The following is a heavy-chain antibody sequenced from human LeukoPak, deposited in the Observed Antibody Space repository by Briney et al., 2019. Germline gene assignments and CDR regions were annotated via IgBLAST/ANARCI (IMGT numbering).Heavy chain of an antibody. CDR2: INHSGST. V-gene: IGHV4-34*01. CDR3: ARGAVAGLDY. D-gene: IGHD6-19*01. J-gene: IGHJ4*02. CDR1: GGSYSGYY. Sequence: SETLSLTCAVYGGSYSGYYWSWIRQPPGKGLEWIGEINHSGSTNYNPSLKSRVTISVDTSKNQFSLKLSSVTAADTAVYYCARGAVAGLDYWGQGTLVTVSS.